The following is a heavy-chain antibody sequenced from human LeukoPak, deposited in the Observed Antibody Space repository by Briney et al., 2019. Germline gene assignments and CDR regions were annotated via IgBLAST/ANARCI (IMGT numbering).Heavy chain of an antibody. CDR3: AKDTWGYYDYVWGSYRPNYFDY. V-gene: IGHV3-43*02. CDR1: GFTFSRYA. D-gene: IGHD3-16*02. CDR2: ISGDGGST. J-gene: IGHJ4*02. Sequence: GGSLRLSCAASGFTFSRYAMSWVRQAPGKGLEWVSLISGDGGSTYYADSVKGRFTISRDNSKNSLYLQMNSLRTEDTALYYCAKDTWGYYDYVWGSYRPNYFDYWGQGTLVTVSS.